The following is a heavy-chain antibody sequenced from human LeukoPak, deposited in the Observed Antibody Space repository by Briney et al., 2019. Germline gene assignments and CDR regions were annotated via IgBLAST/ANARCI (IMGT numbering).Heavy chain of an antibody. CDR3: ARGYCSGGSCYRLPNYFDY. Sequence: GGTLRLSCAASGFTFSSYGMSWVRQAPGKGLEWVSAISGSGGSTYYADSVKGRFTISRDNAKNSLYLQMNSLRAEDTAVYYCARGYCSGGSCYRLPNYFDYWGQGTLVTVSS. CDR1: GFTFSSYG. V-gene: IGHV3-23*01. CDR2: ISGSGGST. D-gene: IGHD2-15*01. J-gene: IGHJ4*02.